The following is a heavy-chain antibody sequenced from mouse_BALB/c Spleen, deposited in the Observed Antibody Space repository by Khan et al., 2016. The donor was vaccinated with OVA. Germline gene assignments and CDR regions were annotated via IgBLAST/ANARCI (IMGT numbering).Heavy chain of an antibody. CDR2: IYPGSGSS. CDR1: GYNFTSYW. V-gene: IGHV1-55*01. D-gene: IGHD1-1*01. J-gene: IGHJ1*01. CDR3: ARRSYYGTRNFDV. Sequence: QVQLQQPGAELVKPGTSVNLSCKASGYNFTSYWINWVKMKPGQGLEWIGDIYPGSGSSYYNEMFKSKATLTVDTSSSTAYMQLSRLASEDSALXYYARRSYYGTRNFDVWGAGTTVTVSS.